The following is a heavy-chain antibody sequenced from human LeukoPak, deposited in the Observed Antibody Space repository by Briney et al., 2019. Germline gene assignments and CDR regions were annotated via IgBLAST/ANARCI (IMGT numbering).Heavy chain of an antibody. V-gene: IGHV3-30-3*01. Sequence: SGGSLRLSCAASGFTFSSYAMRWVRQAPGKGLEWVAVISYDGSNKYYADSVKGRFTISRDNSKNTLYLQMNSLRAEDTAVYYCARGHYGDYVFDYWGQGTLVTVSS. J-gene: IGHJ4*02. CDR1: GFTFSSYA. D-gene: IGHD4-17*01. CDR2: ISYDGSNK. CDR3: ARGHYGDYVFDY.